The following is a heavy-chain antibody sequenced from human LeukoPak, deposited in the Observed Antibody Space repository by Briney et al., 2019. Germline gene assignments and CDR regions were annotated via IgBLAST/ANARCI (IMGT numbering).Heavy chain of an antibody. CDR2: IYYSGST. D-gene: IGHD3-10*01. J-gene: IGHJ3*02. Sequence: PPETLSLTRTVPGGSLSSSSYYWGWVRQPPGKGLGWNGCIYYSGSTYYNSSLKSRVTISVDTSKNQFSLKLSSVTAADTAVYYCARREGYYYGSGNAFDIWGQGTMVTVSS. CDR1: GGSLSSSSYY. V-gene: IGHV4-39*01. CDR3: ARREGYYYGSGNAFDI.